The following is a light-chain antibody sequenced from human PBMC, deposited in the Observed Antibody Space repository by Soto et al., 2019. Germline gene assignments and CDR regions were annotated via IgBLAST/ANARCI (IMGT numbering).Light chain of an antibody. CDR1: QSLLHSDGKTY. CDR3: LQTKQLPLT. V-gene: IGKV2D-29*01. Sequence: ILLTQTPLSLSVTPGQSASISCKSSQSLLHSDGKTYLYWYLQRPGQPPQLLMYEVSNRFSGVPERFSGSGSGTDFTLEISRVEAEDVGLYSCLQTKQLPLTFAHGTKVDI. J-gene: IGKJ1*01. CDR2: EVS.